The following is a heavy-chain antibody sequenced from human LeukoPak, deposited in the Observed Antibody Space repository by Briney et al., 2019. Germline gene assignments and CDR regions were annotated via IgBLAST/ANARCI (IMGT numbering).Heavy chain of an antibody. D-gene: IGHD1-26*01. V-gene: IGHV1-18*01. J-gene: IGHJ4*02. Sequence: GASVKVSSKASGYIFTSYGISWVRQAPGQGLEWMGWISAYNGNTNYAQRLQGRVTMTTDTSTSTGYMELRSLRSDDTAVYYCARGNSGSYYQHFDYWGQGTLVTVSS. CDR2: ISAYNGNT. CDR3: ARGNSGSYYQHFDY. CDR1: GYIFTSYG.